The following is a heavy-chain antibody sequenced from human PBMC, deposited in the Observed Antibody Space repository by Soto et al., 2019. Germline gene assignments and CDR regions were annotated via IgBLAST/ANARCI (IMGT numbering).Heavy chain of an antibody. CDR3: ARSNWNYGYYYMEV. CDR2: INPNSGGT. D-gene: IGHD1-20*01. J-gene: IGHJ6*03. V-gene: IGHV1-2*04. Sequence: ASVKVSCKASGYTFTGYYMHCVRQAPGQGLEWMGWINPNSGGTNYAQKFQGWVTMTRDTSTSTAYMELSRLRSDDTAVYYCARSNWNYGYYYMEVWGKGTTVTVSS. CDR1: GYTFTGYY.